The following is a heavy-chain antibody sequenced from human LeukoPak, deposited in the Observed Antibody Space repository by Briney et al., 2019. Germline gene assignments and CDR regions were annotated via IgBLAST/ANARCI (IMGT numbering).Heavy chain of an antibody. CDR3: ARHIGGGIEDMDV. D-gene: IGHD3-16*02. J-gene: IGHJ6*03. CDR2: INWNGGST. V-gene: IGHV3-20*04. Sequence: GGSLRLSCAASGFTFDDYGMSWVRQAPGKGLEWVSGINWNGGSTGYADSVKGRFTISRDNAKNSLYPQMNSLRAEDTALYYCARHIGGGIEDMDVWGKGTKVIVSS. CDR1: GFTFDDYG.